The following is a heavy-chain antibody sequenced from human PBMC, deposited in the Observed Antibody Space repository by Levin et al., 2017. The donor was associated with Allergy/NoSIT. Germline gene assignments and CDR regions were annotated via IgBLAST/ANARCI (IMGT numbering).Heavy chain of an antibody. V-gene: IGHV3-11*03. Sequence: PGGSLRLSCAASGFTISDYYMSWIRQAPGKGLEWVSYISSSSTYTDYADSVKGRFTISRDNAKNSLYLQMNSLRADDTAVYYCARRPLGTSYWYFDLWGRGTLVTVSS. J-gene: IGHJ2*01. D-gene: IGHD7-27*01. CDR2: ISSSSTYT. CDR1: GFTISDYY. CDR3: ARRPLGTSYWYFDL.